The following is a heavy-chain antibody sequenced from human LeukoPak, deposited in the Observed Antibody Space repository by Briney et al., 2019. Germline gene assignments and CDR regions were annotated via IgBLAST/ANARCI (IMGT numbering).Heavy chain of an antibody. J-gene: IGHJ4*02. CDR2: IFQSGSA. D-gene: IGHD3-3*01. V-gene: IGHV4-4*02. Sequence: SETLSLTCAVSGVSVRTRNWWSWVRQAPGKGLEWIGEIFQSGSATYNPSLSGRITMSLDDSKNQFSLRLSSVTAADTAIYYCAKNGEWSISRWGQGTLVTVSS. CDR3: AKNGEWSISR. CDR1: GVSVRTRNW.